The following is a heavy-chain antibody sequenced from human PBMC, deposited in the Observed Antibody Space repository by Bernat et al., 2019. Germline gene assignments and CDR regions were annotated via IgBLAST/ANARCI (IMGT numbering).Heavy chain of an antibody. Sequence: QLQLQESGPGLVKPSETLSLTCTVSGGSISSSSYYWGWIRQPPGMGLEWIGSIYYSGSTYYNPSLKSRVTISVDTSKNQFSLKLSSVTAADTAVYYCARLQWLDPYYGMDVWGQGTTVTVSS. CDR3: ARLQWLDPYYGMDV. CDR1: GGSISSSSYY. V-gene: IGHV4-39*01. CDR2: IYYSGST. D-gene: IGHD6-19*01. J-gene: IGHJ6*02.